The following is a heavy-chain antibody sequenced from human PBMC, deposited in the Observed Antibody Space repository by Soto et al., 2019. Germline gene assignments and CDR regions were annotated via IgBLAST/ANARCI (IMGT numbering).Heavy chain of an antibody. CDR2: ISYDGSNK. J-gene: IGHJ4*02. CDR3: ARWSPGYSAAY. CDR1: GFTFNNYG. Sequence: QVQLVESGGGVVQPGRSLRLSCAPSGFTFNNYGMHWVRQAPGKGLEWVAVISYDGSNKYYAEPVKGRFTISKDNSKKTLYLQMNSLRVEDTAVYYCARWSPGYSAAYWDQGTLVTVSS. D-gene: IGHD5-12*01. V-gene: IGHV3-33*01.